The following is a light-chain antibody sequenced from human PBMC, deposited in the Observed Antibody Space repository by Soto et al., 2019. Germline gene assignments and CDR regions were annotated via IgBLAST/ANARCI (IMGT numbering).Light chain of an antibody. V-gene: IGKV1-13*02. Sequence: AIQLTQSPSSLSAFVGDRVTTTCRASQGFSSALAWYQQKPGKAPDLLIHDASSLESGVPSRFSGSGSGTDFTLTISSLQPEDFATYYCQQSNSYPITFGQGTRLEIK. J-gene: IGKJ5*01. CDR1: QGFSSA. CDR2: DAS. CDR3: QQSNSYPIT.